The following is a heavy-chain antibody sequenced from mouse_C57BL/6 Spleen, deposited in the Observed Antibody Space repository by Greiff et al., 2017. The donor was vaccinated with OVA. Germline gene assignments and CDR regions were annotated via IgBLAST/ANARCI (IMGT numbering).Heavy chain of an antibody. CDR1: GYTFTSYE. Sequence: QVQLQQSGPELVKPGASVKLSCKASGYTFTSYEIHWVKQRPGRGLEWIGWIDPSDGSTKYNEKFKGKATLTVDKSSSTAYMQLRSLTSEDSAVFCAARSITTGVASPYYYFDDWGTGTTVTVSS. CDR3: ARSITTGVASPYYYFDD. J-gene: IGHJ1*03. D-gene: IGHD1-1*01. CDR2: IDPSDGST. V-gene: IGHV1-85*01.